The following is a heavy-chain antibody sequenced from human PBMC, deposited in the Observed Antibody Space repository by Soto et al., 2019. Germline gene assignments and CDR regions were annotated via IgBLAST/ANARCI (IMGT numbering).Heavy chain of an antibody. Sequence: PSETLSLTCAVYGGSFSGYYWSWIRQPPGKGLEWIGEINHSGSTNYNPSLKSRVTISVDTSKNQFSLKLSSVTAADTSVYYCARGLRMGTAYFDYWGEGTLVTVSS. CDR1: GGSFSGYY. D-gene: IGHD2-8*01. CDR3: ARGLRMGTAYFDY. CDR2: INHSGST. V-gene: IGHV4-34*01. J-gene: IGHJ4*02.